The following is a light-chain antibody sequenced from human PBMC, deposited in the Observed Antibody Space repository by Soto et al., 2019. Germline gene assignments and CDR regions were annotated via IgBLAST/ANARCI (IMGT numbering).Light chain of an antibody. CDR3: QQSYSTPQCT. CDR2: AAS. Sequence: DIQMTQSPSSLSASVGDRVTITCRASQSISSYLNWYQQKPGKAPKLLIYAASSLQSGVPSRFSGSGSGTDFTLTISSLQPEDFATYYCQQSYSTPQCTFGQGTKV. J-gene: IGKJ1*01. V-gene: IGKV1-39*01. CDR1: QSISSY.